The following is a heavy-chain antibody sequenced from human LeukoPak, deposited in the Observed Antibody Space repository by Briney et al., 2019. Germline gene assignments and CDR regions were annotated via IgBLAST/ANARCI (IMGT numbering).Heavy chain of an antibody. J-gene: IGHJ5*02. D-gene: IGHD3-9*01. V-gene: IGHV3-30*02. CDR2: IRYDGSDK. CDR1: GFTFSSYG. CDR3: ARNPTGYPNWFDP. Sequence: PGGSLRLSCAASGFTFSSYGMHWVRQAPGKGLEWVAFIRYDGSDKYYADSVKGRFTISRDNSKNTLYLQMNSLRAEDTAVYFCARNPTGYPNWFDPWGPGTLVIISS.